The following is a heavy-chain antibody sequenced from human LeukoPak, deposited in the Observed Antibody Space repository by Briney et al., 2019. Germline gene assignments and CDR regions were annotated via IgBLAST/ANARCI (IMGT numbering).Heavy chain of an antibody. CDR1: GLTFSNYW. V-gene: IGHV3-74*01. J-gene: IGHJ4*02. CDR3: ARDLRTPSDTNIAIDY. CDR2: INSDGRLT. D-gene: IGHD4-23*01. Sequence: GGSVSLLCAASGLTFSNYWMHWVRHARGKGLVWVSRINSDGRLTSYADSVKGRFTISRDNAKNTLYLQMNSLRAADTAVYYCARDLRTPSDTNIAIDYWGQGTLVTVSS.